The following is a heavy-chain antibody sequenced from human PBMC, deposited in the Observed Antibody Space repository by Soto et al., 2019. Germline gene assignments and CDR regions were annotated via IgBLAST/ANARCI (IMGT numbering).Heavy chain of an antibody. CDR1: GYTFTAYY. J-gene: IGHJ5*02. Sequence: QVQLVQSGAEVKKPGASVNVSCKASGYTFTAYYMHWLRQAPGQGLEWMGWINPNSGGTKYAQKFQGRVTMTNDTSISTAYMELSRLGSDDTAVYYCARGDFDSSANYYAGWFDPWGQGTLVTVSS. CDR3: ARGDFDSSANYYAGWFDP. V-gene: IGHV1-2*02. CDR2: INPNSGGT. D-gene: IGHD3-22*01.